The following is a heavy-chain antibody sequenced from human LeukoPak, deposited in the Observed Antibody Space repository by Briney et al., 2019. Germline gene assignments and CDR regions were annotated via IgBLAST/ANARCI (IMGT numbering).Heavy chain of an antibody. J-gene: IGHJ5*02. V-gene: IGHV1-69*05. D-gene: IGHD5-12*01. CDR1: GGTFSSYA. CDR3: ARDQRGYSGYVPFDP. Sequence: SVKVSCKASGGTFSSYAISWVRQAPGQGLEWVGGIIPIFGTANYAQKFQGRVTIATDESTSTAYMELSSLRSEDTAVYYCARDQRGYSGYVPFDPWGQGTLVTVSS. CDR2: IIPIFGTA.